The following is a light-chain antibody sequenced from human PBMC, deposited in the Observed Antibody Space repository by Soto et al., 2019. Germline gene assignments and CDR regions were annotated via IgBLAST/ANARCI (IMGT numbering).Light chain of an antibody. CDR1: QSVGGN. CDR2: GAS. V-gene: IGKV3-20*01. J-gene: IGKJ5*01. Sequence: EIVLTQSPGSLSLSPGDRATLSCRASQSVGGNVAWYQQIPGRPPKLLIFGASSRATGIADKFSGSGSGTDFTLTISRLEPADFALYYCQHYGAAPITFGHGTRLEI. CDR3: QHYGAAPIT.